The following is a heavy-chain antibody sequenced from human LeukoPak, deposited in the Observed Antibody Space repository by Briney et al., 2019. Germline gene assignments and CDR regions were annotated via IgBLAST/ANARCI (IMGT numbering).Heavy chain of an antibody. CDR1: GLTFSTYD. J-gene: IGHJ3*01. CDR2: IGKGGDR. Sequence: PGGSLRLSCAASGLTFSTYDMHWVRHTTGKGLEWVSGIGKGGDRYYAGCVKGRFTISRENAKNSLYLQMNSLRIGDTAVYYCVRGGHSGFDVGGQGTMATVS. V-gene: IGHV3-13*04. D-gene: IGHD5-12*01. CDR3: VRGGHSGFDV.